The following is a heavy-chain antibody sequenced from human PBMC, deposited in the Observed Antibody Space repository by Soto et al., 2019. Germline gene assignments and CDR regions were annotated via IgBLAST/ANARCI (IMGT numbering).Heavy chain of an antibody. Sequence: PGGSLRLSCAASGFTVSSKYMSWVRQAPGKGLEWVSVIYSGGSTSYTDSVKGRFTISRDNSKNTLYLQMNSLRAEDTALYYCARVRGDYYDSSGSYSGRFFDYWGQGTLVTVSS. J-gene: IGHJ4*02. CDR3: ARVRGDYYDSSGSYSGRFFDY. CDR1: GFTVSSKY. D-gene: IGHD3-22*01. V-gene: IGHV3-66*01. CDR2: IYSGGST.